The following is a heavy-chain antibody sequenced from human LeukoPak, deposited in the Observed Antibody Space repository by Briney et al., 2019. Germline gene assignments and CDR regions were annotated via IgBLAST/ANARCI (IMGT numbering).Heavy chain of an antibody. J-gene: IGHJ4*02. Sequence: GGSLRLSCEASGFSFSNYFMSWIRQAPGKGLEWVSYITNSGRSTNYADAVKGRFTISRDNAKKSVYLEMTDLRVEDTAVYYCAREASGNYHVFDSWGQGTLVIVSS. D-gene: IGHD1-26*01. V-gene: IGHV3-11*04. CDR3: AREASGNYHVFDS. CDR1: GFSFSNYF. CDR2: ITNSGRST.